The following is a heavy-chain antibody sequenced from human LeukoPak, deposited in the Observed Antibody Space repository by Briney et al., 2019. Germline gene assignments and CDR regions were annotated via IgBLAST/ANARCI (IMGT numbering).Heavy chain of an antibody. CDR3: ARDTDSSGYFRWFDP. CDR1: GGTFSSYT. J-gene: IGHJ5*02. D-gene: IGHD3-22*01. Sequence: ASEKLSCKASGGTFSSYTISWVRQAPGQALEWMGRIIPILGIANYAQKLQGRVTITADKSTSTAYMELSSLRSEDTAVYYCARDTDSSGYFRWFDPWGQGTLVTVSS. CDR2: IIPILGIA. V-gene: IGHV1-69*04.